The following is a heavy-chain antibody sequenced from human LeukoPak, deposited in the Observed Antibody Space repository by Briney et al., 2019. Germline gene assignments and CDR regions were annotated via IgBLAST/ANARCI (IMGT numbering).Heavy chain of an antibody. CDR1: GGSFSGYY. CDR2: INHSGST. CDR3: ARAGRWLQSRIDY. V-gene: IGHV4-34*01. Sequence: PSETLSLTCAVYGGSFSGYYWSWIRQPPGKGLEWIGEINHSGSTNYNPSLKSRVTISVDTSKNQFSLKLSSVTAADTAVYYRARAGRWLQSRIDYWGQGTLVTVSS. D-gene: IGHD5-24*01. J-gene: IGHJ4*02.